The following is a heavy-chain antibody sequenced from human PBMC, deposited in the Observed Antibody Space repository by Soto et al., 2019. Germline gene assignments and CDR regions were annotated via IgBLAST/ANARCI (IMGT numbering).Heavy chain of an antibody. V-gene: IGHV4-30-2*01. CDR1: GGSISSGGYS. CDR2: IYHSGST. J-gene: IGHJ5*02. CDR3: ARNGWFDP. Sequence: PSETLSLTCAVSGGSISSGGYSWSWIRQPPGKGLEWIGYIYHSGSTYYNPSLKSRVTISVDRSKNQFSLKLSSVTAADTAVYYCARNGWFDPWGQGTLVTVSS.